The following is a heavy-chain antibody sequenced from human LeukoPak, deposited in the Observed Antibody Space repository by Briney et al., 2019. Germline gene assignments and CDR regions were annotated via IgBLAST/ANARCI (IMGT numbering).Heavy chain of an antibody. CDR3: AKPARTDYADY. J-gene: IGHJ4*02. CDR2: ISSSGSTI. V-gene: IGHV3-48*03. CDR1: GFTFSSYE. Sequence: GGSLRLSCAASGFTFSSYEMNWVRQAPGKGLEWVSYISSSGSTIYYADSVKGRFTISRDNSKNTLYLQLNSLRAEDAAIYYCAKPARTDYADYWGQGTLVTVSS. D-gene: IGHD1-14*01.